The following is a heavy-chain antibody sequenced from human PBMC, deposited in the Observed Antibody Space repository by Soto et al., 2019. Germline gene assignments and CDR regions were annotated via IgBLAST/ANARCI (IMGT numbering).Heavy chain of an antibody. CDR1: GFTSNSHM. CDR2: AASSFI. CDR3: ASRDIYTLAFDH. J-gene: IGHJ4*02. V-gene: IGHV3-21*06. D-gene: IGHD3-9*01. Sequence: EVDLVESGGGLVKVGGSLRLSCVTSGFTSNSHMMNWVRQAPGWGLEWVALAASSFIQHADSVKGRFTISRDDARNSVCLQMNSLREEDTADYYCASRDIYTLAFDHWGRGTLVTVSS.